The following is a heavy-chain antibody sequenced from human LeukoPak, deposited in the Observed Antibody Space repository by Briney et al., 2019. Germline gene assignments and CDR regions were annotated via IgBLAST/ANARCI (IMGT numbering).Heavy chain of an antibody. J-gene: IGHJ6*02. Sequence: GGSLRLSCAASGFTFSSYWTSWVRQAPGKGLEWVANIKQDGSEKYYVDSVKGRLTISRDNAKNSLYLQMNSLRAEDTAVYYCARDPRRSTSSRSLLYGMDVWGQGTTVTVSS. D-gene: IGHD2-2*01. CDR3: ARDPRRSTSSRSLLYGMDV. CDR1: GFTFSSYW. V-gene: IGHV3-7*01. CDR2: IKQDGSEK.